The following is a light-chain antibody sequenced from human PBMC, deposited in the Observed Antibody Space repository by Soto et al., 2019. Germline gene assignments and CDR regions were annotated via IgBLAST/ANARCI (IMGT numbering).Light chain of an antibody. V-gene: IGKV1D-12*01. Sequence: DIQMTHSPSAVSESVVDRITITFLASQGISSWLAWYQQKPGKAPKLLIYAASSLQSGVPSRFSGSGSGTHYTLTISSLQPEDFATYYCQKANTFPLNFGQGTRLEIK. J-gene: IGKJ5*01. CDR2: AAS. CDR3: QKANTFPLN. CDR1: QGISSW.